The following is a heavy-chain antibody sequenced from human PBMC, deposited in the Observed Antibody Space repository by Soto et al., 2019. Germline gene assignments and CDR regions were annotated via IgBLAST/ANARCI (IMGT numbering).Heavy chain of an antibody. CDR3: ARVFTQYYYDNKGYPDAFDI. CDR2: MSTYTGNT. D-gene: IGHD3-22*01. CDR1: GYTFTSYG. V-gene: IGHV1-18*01. J-gene: IGHJ3*02. Sequence: QVQLVQSGAEVKKPGASVKVSCKASGYTFTSYGITWVRQAPGQGLEWMGWMSTYTGNTNHAQKRQGRVSMTTDTSTNTAYMERKRRTSDDTTMYYCARVFTQYYYDNKGYPDAFDIWGQGTMVTVSS.